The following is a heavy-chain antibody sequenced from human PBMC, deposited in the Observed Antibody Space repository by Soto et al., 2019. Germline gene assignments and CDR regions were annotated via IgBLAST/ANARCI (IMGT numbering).Heavy chain of an antibody. D-gene: IGHD6-19*01. CDR2: IYYSGST. CDR1: GGSISSYY. Sequence: SETLSLTCAVSGGSISSYYWSWIRQPPGKGLEWIGYIYYSGSTNYNPSLKSRVTISVDTSKNQFSLKLSSVTAADTAVYYCARDRRVGEWLAPQWGQRTLVTVSS. CDR3: ARDRRVGEWLAPQ. V-gene: IGHV4-59*01. J-gene: IGHJ1*01.